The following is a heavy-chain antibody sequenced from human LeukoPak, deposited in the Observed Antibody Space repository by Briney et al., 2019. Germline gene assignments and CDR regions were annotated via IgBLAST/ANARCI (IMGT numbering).Heavy chain of an antibody. J-gene: IGHJ3*02. CDR1: GFTFDDYA. CDR3: AKDAPRGSYFDAFDI. CDR2: TSWNSGSI. V-gene: IGHV3-9*01. D-gene: IGHD1-26*01. Sequence: PGGSLRLSCAASGFTFDDYAMHWVRQAPGKGLEWVSGTSWNSGSIGYADSVKGRFTISRDNAKNSLYLQMNSLRIEDTALYYCAKDAPRGSYFDAFDIWGQGTMVTVSS.